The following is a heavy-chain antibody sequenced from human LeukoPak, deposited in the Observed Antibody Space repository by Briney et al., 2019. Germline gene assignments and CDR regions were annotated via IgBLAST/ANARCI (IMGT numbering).Heavy chain of an antibody. J-gene: IGHJ4*02. CDR3: ARASSSSYWRGVDY. CDR2: MSNDGTNK. D-gene: IGHD6-13*01. Sequence: PGTSLRLSCAASGFTFSDYGMHWVRQAPGKGLEWVAVMSNDGTNKYYAGSVRGPFTISRDNSKNTLYLQMNSLRAEDTAVYYCARASSSSYWRGVDYWGQGTLVTVSS. CDR1: GFTFSDYG. V-gene: IGHV3-33*01.